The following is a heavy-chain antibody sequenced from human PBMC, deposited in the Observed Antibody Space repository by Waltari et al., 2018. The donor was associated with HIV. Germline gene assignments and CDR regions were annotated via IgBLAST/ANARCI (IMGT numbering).Heavy chain of an antibody. J-gene: IGHJ6*02. Sequence: QAQLVESGGGVVQPGRSLRLSWEAAGFAFSTYGRYWGRQAPGKGLEWVAVIWYDGSKKDYGDSVKGRFTISRDNSKNTVYLQMTSLRADDTGIYYCAGGRTAFGVVTGAPLGVDVWGQGTTVTVSS. D-gene: IGHD3-3*01. CDR1: GFAFSTYG. V-gene: IGHV3-33*01. CDR3: AGGRTAFGVVTGAPLGVDV. CDR2: IWYDGSKK.